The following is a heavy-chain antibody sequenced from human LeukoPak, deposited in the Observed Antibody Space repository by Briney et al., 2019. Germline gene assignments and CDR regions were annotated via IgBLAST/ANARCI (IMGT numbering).Heavy chain of an antibody. CDR2: IKSKTDGGTT. CDR3: TTALRYFNWLSIDY. D-gene: IGHD3-9*01. V-gene: IGHV3-15*01. Sequence: PGGSLRLSCAASGFTFSNAWMSWVRQAPGKGLEWVGRIKSKTDGGTTDYAAPVKGRFTISRDDSKNTLYLQMNSLKTEDTAVYYCTTALRYFNWLSIDYWGQGTLVTVSS. J-gene: IGHJ4*02. CDR1: GFTFSNAW.